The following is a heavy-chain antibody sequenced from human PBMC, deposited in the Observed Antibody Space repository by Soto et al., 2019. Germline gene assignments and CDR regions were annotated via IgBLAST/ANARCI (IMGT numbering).Heavy chain of an antibody. V-gene: IGHV3-49*04. J-gene: IGHJ6*01. D-gene: IGHD2-15*01. Sequence: PWGSLLLSCTASVFTFGDYAMSWVRQAPGKGLDLPPFIRSKAYGGTTEYAASVKGRFTISRDDSKSIAYLQMNSLKTEDTAVYYCTRDEGIVVVVAAFYYYYGMDVWGQGTTVTVSS. CDR2: IRSKAYGGTT. CDR1: VFTFGDYA. CDR3: TRDEGIVVVVAAFYYYYGMDV.